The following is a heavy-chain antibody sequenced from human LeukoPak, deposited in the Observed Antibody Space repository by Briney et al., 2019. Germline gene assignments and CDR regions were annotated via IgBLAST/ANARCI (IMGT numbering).Heavy chain of an antibody. J-gene: IGHJ4*02. CDR1: GFTFSSYS. CDR2: ISSSSSYI. V-gene: IGHV3-21*01. CDR3: ARDDNWNYENYFDY. Sequence: GGSLRLSCAASGFTFSSYSMYWVRQAPGKGLEWVSSISSSSSYIYYADSVKGRFTISRDNAKNSLYLQMNSLRAEDTAVYYCARDDNWNYENYFDYWGQGTLVTVSS. D-gene: IGHD1-7*01.